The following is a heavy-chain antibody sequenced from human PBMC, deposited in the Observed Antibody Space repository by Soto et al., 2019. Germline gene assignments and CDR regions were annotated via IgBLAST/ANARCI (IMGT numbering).Heavy chain of an antibody. J-gene: IGHJ6*02. CDR2: IWYDGSNK. Sequence: PGGSLRLSCAASGFTFSSYGMHWVRQAPGKGLEWVAVIWYDGSNKYYADSVKGRFTISRDNFKNTLYLQMNSLRAEDTAVYYCARDSNYDSSGYYTFGGYGMDGWGQGTTVTVAS. CDR1: GFTFSSYG. V-gene: IGHV3-33*01. D-gene: IGHD3-22*01. CDR3: ARDSNYDSSGYYTFGGYGMDG.